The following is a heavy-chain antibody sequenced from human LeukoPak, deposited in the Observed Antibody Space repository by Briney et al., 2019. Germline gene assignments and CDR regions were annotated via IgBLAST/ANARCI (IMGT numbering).Heavy chain of an antibody. CDR3: ARVLWGRYCSSTSCYGFDP. J-gene: IGHJ5*02. Sequence: PSETLSLTCAVYGGSFSGYYWGWIRQPPGKGLEWIGSIYHSGSTYYNPSLKSRVTISVDTSKNQFSLKLSSVTAADTAVYYCARVLWGRYCSSTSCYGFDPWGQGTLVTVSS. D-gene: IGHD2-2*01. V-gene: IGHV4-38-2*01. CDR1: GGSFSGYY. CDR2: IYHSGST.